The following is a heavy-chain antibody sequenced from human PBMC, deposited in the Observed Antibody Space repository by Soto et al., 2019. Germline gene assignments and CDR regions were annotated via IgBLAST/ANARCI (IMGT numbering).Heavy chain of an antibody. CDR1: GGSFSGYY. Sequence: SETLSLTCAVYGGSFSGYYWSWIRQPPGKGLEWIGEINHSGSTNYNPSLKSRVTISVDTSKNQFSLKLSSVTAADTAVYYCAARLIVNNLYYFDYWGQGTLVTVSS. CDR3: AARLIVNNLYYFDY. V-gene: IGHV4-34*01. J-gene: IGHJ4*02. CDR2: INHSGST. D-gene: IGHD3-16*02.